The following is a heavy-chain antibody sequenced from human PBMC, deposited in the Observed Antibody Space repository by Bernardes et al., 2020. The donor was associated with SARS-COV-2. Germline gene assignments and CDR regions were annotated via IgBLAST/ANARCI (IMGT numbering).Heavy chain of an antibody. CDR1: GGSFSGYY. V-gene: IGHV4-34*01. CDR3: AREFGGMATGVEDY. D-gene: IGHD5-12*01. Sequence: SETLSLTCAVYGGSFSGYYWSWIRKRPGKGLEWIGEINHSGSTNYNPSLKSRVTISVDTSKNQFSLKLSSVTAADTAVYYCAREFGGMATGVEDYWGQRTLVTVSS. J-gene: IGHJ4*02. CDR2: INHSGST.